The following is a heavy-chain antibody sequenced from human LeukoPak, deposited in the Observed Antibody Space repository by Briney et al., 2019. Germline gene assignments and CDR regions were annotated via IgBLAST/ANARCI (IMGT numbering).Heavy chain of an antibody. CDR2: ISGSGGST. CDR1: GFTFSSYA. D-gene: IGHD5-18*01. CDR3: AKSIILDTAMAKT. V-gene: IGHV3-23*01. J-gene: IGHJ4*02. Sequence: GGSLRLPCAAFGFTFSSYAMSWVRQAPGKGLEWVSAISGSGGSTYYADSVKGRFTISRDNSKNTLYLQMNSLRAEDTAVYYCAKSIILDTAMAKTWGQGTLVTVSS.